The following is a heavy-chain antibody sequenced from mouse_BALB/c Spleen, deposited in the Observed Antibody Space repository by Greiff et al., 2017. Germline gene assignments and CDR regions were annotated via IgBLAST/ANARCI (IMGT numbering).Heavy chain of an antibody. CDR2: ISSGGGST. CDR1: GFAFSSYD. D-gene: IGHD4-1*01. CDR3: ARQRTGTWYFDV. J-gene: IGHJ1*01. V-gene: IGHV5-12-1*01. Sequence: DVKLVESGGGLVKPEGSLKLSCAASGFAFSSYDMSWVRQTPEKRLEWVAYISSGGGSTYYPDTVKGRFTISRDNAKNTLYLQMSSLKSEDTAMYYCARQRTGTWYFDVWGAGTTVTVSS.